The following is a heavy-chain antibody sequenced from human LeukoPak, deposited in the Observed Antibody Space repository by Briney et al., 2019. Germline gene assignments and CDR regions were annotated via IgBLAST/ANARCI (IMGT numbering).Heavy chain of an antibody. CDR1: GFTFSSYW. D-gene: IGHD3-16*01. V-gene: IGHV3-7*01. CDR3: ASLNYGQVWGSPHYYFDY. CDR2: IKQDGSEK. Sequence: GGSLRLSCAASGFTFSSYWMSWVRQAPGKGLEWVANIKQDGSEKYYVDSVKGRFTISRDNAKNSLYLQMNSLRVEDTAVYYCASLNYGQVWGSPHYYFDYWGQGILVTVSS. J-gene: IGHJ4*02.